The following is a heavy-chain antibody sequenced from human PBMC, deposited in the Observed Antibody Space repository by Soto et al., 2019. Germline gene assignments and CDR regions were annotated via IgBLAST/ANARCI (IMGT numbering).Heavy chain of an antibody. V-gene: IGHV2-5*01. CDR2: IFWNDAK. CDR3: ACRRGGSTSGGNFDY. J-gene: IGHJ4*02. D-gene: IGHD2-15*01. Sequence: QIALKESGPTLVKPSQTLTLTCTFSGFSFSTTGAGVGWIRQPPGKALEWLALIFWNDAKRYSPSLRSRLTIIMDTSKNQVVLTMTSVDPVDPATYYCACRRGGSTSGGNFDYWGQGTPVTV. CDR1: GFSFSTTGAG.